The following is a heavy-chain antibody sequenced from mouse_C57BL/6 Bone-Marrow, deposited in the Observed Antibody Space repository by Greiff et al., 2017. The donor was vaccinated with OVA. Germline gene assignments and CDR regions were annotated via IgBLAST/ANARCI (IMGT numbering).Heavy chain of an antibody. J-gene: IGHJ4*01. CDR3: TRRYGYPYYAMDY. Sequence: QVQLKESGAELVRPGASVTLSCKASGYTFTDYEMHWVKQTPVHGLEWIGAIDPETGGTAYNQKFKGKAILTADKSSSTAYMKLRSLTSEDSAVYYCTRRYGYPYYAMDYWGQGTSVTVSS. CDR2: IDPETGGT. D-gene: IGHD2-2*01. V-gene: IGHV1-15*01. CDR1: GYTFTDYE.